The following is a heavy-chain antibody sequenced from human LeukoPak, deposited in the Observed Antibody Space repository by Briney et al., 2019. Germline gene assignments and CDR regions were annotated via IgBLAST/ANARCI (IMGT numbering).Heavy chain of an antibody. J-gene: IGHJ4*02. CDR1: GGSISSYY. CDR2: ISYSGNT. Sequence: PSETLSLTCTVSGGSISSYYWSWVRQTPGKGLEWIGYISYSGNTNYNPSLKSRVTISLDTSKSQFSLNLTSVTAADTAVYYCARLGGSHSPHGYWGQGTLVTVSS. CDR3: ARLGGSHSPHGY. D-gene: IGHD1-26*01. V-gene: IGHV4-59*08.